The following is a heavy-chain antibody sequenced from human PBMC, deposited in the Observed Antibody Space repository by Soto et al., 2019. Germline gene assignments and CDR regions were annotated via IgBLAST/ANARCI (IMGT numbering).Heavy chain of an antibody. Sequence: ASVKFSCKASGYTFTGYYMHWVRQAPGQGLEWMGWINPNSGGTNYAQKFQGWVTMTRDTSISTAYMELSRLRSDDTAVYYCARDPDLSDCSGGSCYGLRRDYWGQGTLVTVSS. D-gene: IGHD2-15*01. V-gene: IGHV1-2*04. CDR2: INPNSGGT. CDR1: GYTFTGYY. CDR3: ARDPDLSDCSGGSCYGLRRDY. J-gene: IGHJ4*02.